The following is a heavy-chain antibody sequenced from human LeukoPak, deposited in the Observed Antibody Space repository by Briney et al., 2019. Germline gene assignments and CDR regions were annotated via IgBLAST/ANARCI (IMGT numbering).Heavy chain of an antibody. Sequence: SETLSLTCAVSGYSISSGYYWGWIRQPPVKGLEWIGSIYHSGSTYYNPSLKSRVTISVDTSKNQFSLKLSSVTAADTAVYYCARHYCSGGSCYPPFDYWGQGTLVTVSS. CDR3: ARHYCSGGSCYPPFDY. J-gene: IGHJ4*02. CDR1: GYSISSGYY. D-gene: IGHD2-15*01. CDR2: IYHSGST. V-gene: IGHV4-38-2*01.